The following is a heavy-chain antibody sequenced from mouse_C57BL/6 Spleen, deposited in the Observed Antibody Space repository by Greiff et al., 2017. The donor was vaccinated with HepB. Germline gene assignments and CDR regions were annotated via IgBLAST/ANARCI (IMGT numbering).Heavy chain of an antibody. CDR1: GYTFTDYN. D-gene: IGHD2-2*01. J-gene: IGHJ4*01. CDR3: ASWGYDGPNYAMDY. CDR2: INPNNGGT. Sequence: EVQLQQSGPELVKPGASVKMSCKASGYTFTDYNMHWVKQSHGKSLEWIGYINPNNGGTSYNQKFKGKATLTVNKSSSTAYMELRSLTSEDSAVYYCASWGYDGPNYAMDYWGQGTSVTVSS. V-gene: IGHV1-22*01.